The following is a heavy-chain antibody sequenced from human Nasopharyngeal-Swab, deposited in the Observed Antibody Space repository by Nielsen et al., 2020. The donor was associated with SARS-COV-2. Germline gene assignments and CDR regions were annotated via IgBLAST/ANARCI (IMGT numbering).Heavy chain of an antibody. CDR3: AKAEYDYVWGSYRAAFDY. D-gene: IGHD3-16*02. Sequence: VRQAPGKGLEWVSAISGSGGSTYYADPVKGRFTISRDNSKNTLYLQMNILRAEDTAVYYCAKAEYDYVWGSYRAAFDYWGQGTLVTVSS. V-gene: IGHV3-23*01. CDR2: ISGSGGST. J-gene: IGHJ4*02.